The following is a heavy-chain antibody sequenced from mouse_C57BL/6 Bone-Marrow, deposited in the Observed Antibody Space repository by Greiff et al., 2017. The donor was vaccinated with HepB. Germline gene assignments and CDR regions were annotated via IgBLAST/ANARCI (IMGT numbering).Heavy chain of an antibody. J-gene: IGHJ3*01. CDR1: GYSITSGYY. D-gene: IGHD2-4*01. CDR2: ISYDGSN. V-gene: IGHV3-6*01. CDR3: AREGDYPSFAY. Sequence: DVKLQESGPGLVKPSQSLSLTCSVTGYSITSGYYWNWIRQFPGNKLEWMGYISYDGSNNYNPSLKNRISITRDTSKNQFFLKLNSVTTEDTATYYCAREGDYPSFAYWGQGTLVTVSA.